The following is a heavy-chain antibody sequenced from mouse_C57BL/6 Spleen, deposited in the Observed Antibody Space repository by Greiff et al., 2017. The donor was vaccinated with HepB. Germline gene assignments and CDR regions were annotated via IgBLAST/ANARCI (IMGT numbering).Heavy chain of an antibody. CDR1: GYTFTSYW. J-gene: IGHJ4*01. CDR3: AREGDYYGSRYAMDY. Sequence: VQLQQPGAELVRPGSSVKLSCKASGYTFTSYWMHWVKQRPIQGLEWIGNIDPSDSETHYNQKFKDKATLTVDKSSSTAYMQLSSLTSEDSAVYYCAREGDYYGSRYAMDYWGQGTSVTVSS. V-gene: IGHV1-52*01. CDR2: IDPSDSET. D-gene: IGHD1-1*01.